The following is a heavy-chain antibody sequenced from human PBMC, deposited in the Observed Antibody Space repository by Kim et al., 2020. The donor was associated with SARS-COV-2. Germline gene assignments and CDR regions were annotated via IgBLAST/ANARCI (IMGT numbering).Heavy chain of an antibody. J-gene: IGHJ6*02. D-gene: IGHD3-10*01. CDR1: GYTFTGYY. CDR3: ARSPSLNGSGSYYPREGDYYYYGMDV. V-gene: IGHV1-2*04. Sequence: ASVKVSCKASGYTFTGYYMHWVRQAPGQGLEWMGWINPNSGGTNYAQKFQGWVTMTRDTSISTAYMELSRLRSDDTAVYYCARSPSLNGSGSYYPREGDYYYYGMDVWGQGTTVTVSS. CDR2: INPNSGGT.